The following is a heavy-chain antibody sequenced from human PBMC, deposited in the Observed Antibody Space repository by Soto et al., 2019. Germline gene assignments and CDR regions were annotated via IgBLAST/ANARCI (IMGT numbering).Heavy chain of an antibody. CDR3: AKDGARRGSGFERWYYFDA. CDR1: GFTFSSYG. D-gene: IGHD5-18*01. Sequence: QVQLVESGGGVVQPGRSLRLSCAASGFTFSSYGMHWVRQAPGKGLERVAVISYDGSNKYYADSVKGRFTISRDNSKNTLYLQMNSLRAEDTAVYYCAKDGARRGSGFERWYYFDAGGQGTLVTVSS. J-gene: IGHJ4*02. CDR2: ISYDGSNK. V-gene: IGHV3-30*18.